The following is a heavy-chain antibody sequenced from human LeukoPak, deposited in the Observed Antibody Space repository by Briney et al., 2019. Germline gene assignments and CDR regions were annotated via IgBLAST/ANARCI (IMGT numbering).Heavy chain of an antibody. CDR3: AKGESGILPFDY. Sequence: PGGSLRLSCAASGFTFSTYAMSWVRQAPGKGLEWVSAITGGRGNTYYADSVKGRFTISRDTSKNTLYLQMNSLRAEDKAVYYCAKGESGILPFDYWGQGTLVTVSS. V-gene: IGHV3-23*01. J-gene: IGHJ4*02. CDR1: GFTFSTYA. D-gene: IGHD1-26*01. CDR2: ITGGRGNT.